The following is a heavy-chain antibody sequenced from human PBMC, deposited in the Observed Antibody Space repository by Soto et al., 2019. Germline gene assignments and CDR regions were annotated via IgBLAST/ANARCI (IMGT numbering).Heavy chain of an antibody. D-gene: IGHD2-21*02. CDR3: ASEYCGGDCYAAAIYGMDG. V-gene: IGHV1-3*01. J-gene: IGHJ6*02. CDR2: INAGNGNT. Sequence: QVQLVQSGAEVKKPGASVKVSCKASGYTFTSYAMHWVRQAPGQRLEWMGWINAGNGNTKYSQKFQGRVTITRDTAASTDYMELSSLRSEDTAVYYCASEYCGGDCYAAAIYGMDGWGQGTTVTVSS. CDR1: GYTFTSYA.